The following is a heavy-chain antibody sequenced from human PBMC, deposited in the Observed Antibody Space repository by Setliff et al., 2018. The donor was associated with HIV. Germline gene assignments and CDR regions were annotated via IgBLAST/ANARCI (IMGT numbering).Heavy chain of an antibody. D-gene: IGHD3-10*01. Sequence: GGSLRLSCAASGFTLSAYCMDWVRQAPGKGLEWVARSRNKANSYTTQYAASVKGRFTISGDDSENSLYLQMNSLKTEDTAVYYCVRDVAATNMVRGMIYHYYYMDVWGKGTTVTVSS. V-gene: IGHV3-72*01. J-gene: IGHJ6*03. CDR3: VRDVAATNMVRGMIYHYYYMDV. CDR2: SRNKANSYTT. CDR1: GFTLSAYC.